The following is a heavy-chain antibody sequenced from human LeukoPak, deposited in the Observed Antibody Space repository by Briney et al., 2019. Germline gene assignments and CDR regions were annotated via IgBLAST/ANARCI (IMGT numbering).Heavy chain of an antibody. CDR1: GFTFSSYS. Sequence: GGSLRLSCAASGFTFSSYSMNWVRQAPGKGLEWVSSISSSSYIYYADSVKGRFTISRDNAKNSLYLQMNSLRAEDTAVYYCARSGYCSSTSCSRGYYFDYWGQGTLVTVSS. J-gene: IGHJ4*02. CDR2: ISSSSYI. D-gene: IGHD2-2*01. CDR3: ARSGYCSSTSCSRGYYFDY. V-gene: IGHV3-21*01.